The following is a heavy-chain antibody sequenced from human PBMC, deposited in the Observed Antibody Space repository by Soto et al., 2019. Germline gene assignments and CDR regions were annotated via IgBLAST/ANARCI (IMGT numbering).Heavy chain of an antibody. V-gene: IGHV4-39*02. J-gene: IGHJ6*02. CDR1: GGSVSSNDYS. CDR2: INHSGST. CDR3: GNNRGITIFEGGYGMDV. D-gene: IGHD3-9*01. Sequence: PSETLSLTCTVSGGSVSSNDYSWGWIRQSPGKGLEWIGEINHSGSTYYNPSLKSRVTISVDTSKNHFSLKLSSVTAADTVVFYCGNNRGITIFEGGYGMDVGGQGTRVPVS.